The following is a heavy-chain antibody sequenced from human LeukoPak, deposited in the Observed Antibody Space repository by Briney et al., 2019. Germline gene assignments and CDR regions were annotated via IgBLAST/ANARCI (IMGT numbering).Heavy chain of an antibody. J-gene: IGHJ4*02. CDR2: ISAYNGNT. CDR1: GYTFTSYG. V-gene: IGHV1-18*01. D-gene: IGHD2-2*01. Sequence: ASVKVSCKASGYTFTSYGISWVRQAPGQGLEWMGWISAYNGNTNYAQKLQGRVTMTTDTSTSTAYMELRSLRSDDTAVYYCAVGLELGYCSSTSCYHYFDYWGQGTLVTVSS. CDR3: AVGLELGYCSSTSCYHYFDY.